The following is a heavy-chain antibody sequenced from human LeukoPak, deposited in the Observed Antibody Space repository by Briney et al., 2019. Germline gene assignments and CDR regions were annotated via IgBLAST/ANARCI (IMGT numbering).Heavy chain of an antibody. CDR1: AGSISSGGYM. CDR2: ISYSGST. V-gene: IGHV4-30-4*07. CDR3: AREGDYNRGNSAFDI. J-gene: IGHJ3*02. D-gene: IGHD7-27*01. Sequence: PSQTLSLSCAVSAGSISSGGYMWSWIRQRPGKGLEWIGYISYSGSTYYNPSLKSRITISVDTSKNQLSLKLNFVTAADTAVYYCAREGDYNRGNSAFDIWGQGTMVTVSS.